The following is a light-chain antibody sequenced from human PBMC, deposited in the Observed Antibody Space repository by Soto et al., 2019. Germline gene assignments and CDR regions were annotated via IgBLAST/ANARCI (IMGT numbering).Light chain of an antibody. Sequence: ILLTQSQDTLSLSPGERATLSCRASQSVSSSYLAWYQQKPGQAPTLLIYGASSRATGIPDRFSGRGSGTDLTLTISRLEPKDFAVYYCQKRSNWPPITFGQGTRLEI. V-gene: IGKV3D-20*02. CDR3: QKRSNWPPIT. CDR1: QSVSSSY. CDR2: GAS. J-gene: IGKJ5*01.